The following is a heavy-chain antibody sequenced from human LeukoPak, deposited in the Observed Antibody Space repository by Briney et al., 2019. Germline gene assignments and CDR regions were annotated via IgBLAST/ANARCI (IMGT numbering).Heavy chain of an antibody. Sequence: GGSLRLSCAASGFTFISYEMNWVRQAPGKGLEWVSLISGTGGSTYYADSVKGRFTISRDNSKNTLYLQLNSLRAEDTAMYYCAKDDDWGRFNHWGQGTLVTVSS. J-gene: IGHJ1*01. D-gene: IGHD3-16*01. V-gene: IGHV3-23*01. CDR2: ISGTGGST. CDR3: AKDDDWGRFNH. CDR1: GFTFISYE.